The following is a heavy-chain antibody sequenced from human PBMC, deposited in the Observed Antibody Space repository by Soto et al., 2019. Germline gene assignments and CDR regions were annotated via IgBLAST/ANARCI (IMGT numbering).Heavy chain of an antibody. CDR2: IYPGDSDS. V-gene: IGHV5-51*01. Sequence: PGESLKISCEGFGYNFATYWIAWVRQMPGEGLEYMGIIYPGDSDSRYSPSFQGQVTFSADKSISTAYMQWSSLKASDTAMYYCARHGFYGDYASNYFDPWGQGTLVTVSS. D-gene: IGHD4-17*01. CDR1: GYNFATYW. CDR3: ARHGFYGDYASNYFDP. J-gene: IGHJ5*02.